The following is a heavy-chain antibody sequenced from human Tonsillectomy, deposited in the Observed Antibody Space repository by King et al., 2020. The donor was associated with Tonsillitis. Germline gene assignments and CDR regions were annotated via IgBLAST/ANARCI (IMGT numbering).Heavy chain of an antibody. D-gene: IGHD3-16*01. J-gene: IGHJ4*01. V-gene: IGHV4-31*03. Sequence: QPQESGPGLVKPSQTLSLTCTVSGGSISSGGYYWSWIRQHPGKGLEWIGYIYYSGSTYYNPSLKSRVTISVDTSKNQFSLKLSSVTAADTAVYYCARGKSLDYDYVWGSSYGGVLDYWGHGTLVTVSS. CDR2: IYYSGST. CDR3: ARGKSLDYDYVWGSSYGGVLDY. CDR1: GGSISSGGYY.